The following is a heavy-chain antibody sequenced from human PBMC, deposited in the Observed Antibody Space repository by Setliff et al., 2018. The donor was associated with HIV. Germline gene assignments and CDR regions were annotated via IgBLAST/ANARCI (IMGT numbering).Heavy chain of an antibody. D-gene: IGHD4-17*01. CDR1: GGSITSYF. CDR3: AREIYGGNSRPFDY. J-gene: IGHJ4*02. CDR2: IYYSGST. Sequence: TSETLSLTCTVSGGSITSYFWSWIRQPPGKGLEWIGYIYYSGSTNYNPSLKSRVTISVDTSKNQLALKLNSVTAADTAVYFCAREIYGGNSRPFDYWGQGTQVTVSS. V-gene: IGHV4-59*01.